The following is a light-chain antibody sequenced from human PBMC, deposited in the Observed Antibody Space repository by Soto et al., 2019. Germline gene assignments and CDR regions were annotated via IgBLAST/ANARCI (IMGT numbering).Light chain of an antibody. Sequence: QSALTQPASVSGSTGQSITISYTGSSSDVGAYNFVSWYQHHPGKAPKLILYEVTTRPSGVSSRFSGSKSGNTASLTISGLQADDEANYYCSSYTSSNTPYVFGTGTKVTVL. J-gene: IGLJ1*01. CDR1: SSDVGAYNF. CDR3: SSYTSSNTPYV. V-gene: IGLV2-14*01. CDR2: EVT.